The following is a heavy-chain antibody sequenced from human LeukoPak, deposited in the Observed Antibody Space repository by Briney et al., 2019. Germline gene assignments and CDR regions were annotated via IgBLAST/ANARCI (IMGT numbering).Heavy chain of an antibody. V-gene: IGHV1-69*02. CDR3: ARGVRCSSTSCYDNWFDP. Sequence: RASVKVSCKASGGTFSSYTISWVRQAPGQGLEWMGRIIPILGIANYAQKFQGGVTITADKSTSTAYMELSSLRSEDTAVYYCARGVRCSSTSCYDNWFDPWGQGTLVTVSS. D-gene: IGHD2-2*01. J-gene: IGHJ5*02. CDR2: IIPILGIA. CDR1: GGTFSSYT.